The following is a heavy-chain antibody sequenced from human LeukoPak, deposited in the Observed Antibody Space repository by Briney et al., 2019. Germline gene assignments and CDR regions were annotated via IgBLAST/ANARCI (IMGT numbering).Heavy chain of an antibody. J-gene: IGHJ6*03. V-gene: IGHV3-23*01. D-gene: IGHD6-6*01. CDR1: GFTFSSYA. CDR2: ISGSGGST. Sequence: GGSLRLSCAASGFTFSSYAMSWVRQAPGKGLEWVSAISGSGGSTYYADSVKGRFTISRDNSKNTLYLQMNSLRAEDTVVYYCAKDAPYSRSFLPSMDVWDKGTTVTVSS. CDR3: AKDAPYSRSFLPSMDV.